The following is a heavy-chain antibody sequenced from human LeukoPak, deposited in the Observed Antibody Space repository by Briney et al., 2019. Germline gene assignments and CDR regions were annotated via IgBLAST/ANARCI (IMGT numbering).Heavy chain of an antibody. CDR2: MNPNSGNT. CDR1: GYTFTSYD. J-gene: IGHJ4*02. CDR3: ARGIRSVGLPFDY. V-gene: IGHV1-8*01. D-gene: IGHD5-12*01. Sequence: ASVKVSCKASGYTFTSYDINWVGQATGQGLEWMGWMNPNSGNTGYAQKFQGRVTMTRNTSISTAYMELSSLRSEDTAVYYCARGIRSVGLPFDYWAREPWSPSHQ.